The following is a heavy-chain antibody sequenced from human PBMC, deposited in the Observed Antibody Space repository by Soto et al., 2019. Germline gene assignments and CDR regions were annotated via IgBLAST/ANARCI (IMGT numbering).Heavy chain of an antibody. V-gene: IGHV3-53*01. CDR3: TKDGDAYDFAFDK. J-gene: IGHJ3*02. D-gene: IGHD3-3*01. CDR2: TKTGRST. CDR1: GFTVSTNY. Sequence: EVQLVESGGGLIQAGGSLRLSCEAFGFTVSTNYMSWVRQTPGKGLEWVSGITKTGRSTFIADSVRGRFTISRDNLKNIMYLQMNSLRVDDTALYYCTKDGDAYDFAFDKWGQGTMVTVTS.